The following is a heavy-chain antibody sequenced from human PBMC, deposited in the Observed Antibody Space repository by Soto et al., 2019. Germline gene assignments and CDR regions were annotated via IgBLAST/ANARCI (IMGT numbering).Heavy chain of an antibody. CDR1: GFTFSNYG. V-gene: IGHV3-33*01. J-gene: IGHJ4*02. Sequence: QVQLVESGGGVVQPGRSLRLSCAASGFTFSNYGMHWVRQAPGKGLEGVAVIWYDGSNKYYADSVKGRFTISRDNSKNTLDRQMNSLRAEDTAVYYCAREDYGDSHDYWGQGTLVTVSS. CDR3: AREDYGDSHDY. D-gene: IGHD4-17*01. CDR2: IWYDGSNK.